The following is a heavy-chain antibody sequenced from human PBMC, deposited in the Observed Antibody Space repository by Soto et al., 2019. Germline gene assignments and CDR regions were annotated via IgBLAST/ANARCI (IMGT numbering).Heavy chain of an antibody. Sequence: QLQLQESGPGLVKPSETLSLTCTVSGGSSDGTNSYWGWIRQPPGKGLEWIGSIYYSGSTYYNPSLKSRLTMSVDRSKNQFSLRLSSVTAADTAVYYGARCMAVAGTSWGQGTLVTVS. CDR3: ARCMAVAGTS. V-gene: IGHV4-39*01. CDR1: GGSSDGTNSY. CDR2: IYYSGST. D-gene: IGHD6-19*01. J-gene: IGHJ5*02.